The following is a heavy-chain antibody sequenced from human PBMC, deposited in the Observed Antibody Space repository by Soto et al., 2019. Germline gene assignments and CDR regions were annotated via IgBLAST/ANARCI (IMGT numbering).Heavy chain of an antibody. CDR3: TRRDRESSVGHYSAY. D-gene: IGHD3-22*01. J-gene: IGHJ4*02. CDR1: GFSFSTYA. Sequence: GGSLRLSCAASGFSFSTYAMSWSRQAPGQGLEWVSSLSSDRHTYYTDSVKGRFTISRDNAKNSLYLQMNSLRAEDSAVYYCTRRDRESSVGHYSAYWGEGTLVTVAS. CDR2: LSSDRHT. V-gene: IGHV3-21*01.